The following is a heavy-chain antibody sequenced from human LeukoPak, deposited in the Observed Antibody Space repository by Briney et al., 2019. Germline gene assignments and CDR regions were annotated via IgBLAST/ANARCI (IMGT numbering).Heavy chain of an antibody. D-gene: IGHD3-9*01. CDR3: ARDLYSEGFDYDILTGYHHFGY. J-gene: IGHJ4*02. V-gene: IGHV3-7*01. CDR2: IKQDGSEK. Sequence: GGSLRLSCAASGFTFSSYWMSWLRQAPGKGLEWVANIKQDGSEKYYVDSVKGRFTISRDNAKNSLYLQMNSLRAEDTAVYYCARDLYSEGFDYDILTGYHHFGYWGQGTLVTVSS. CDR1: GFTFSSYW.